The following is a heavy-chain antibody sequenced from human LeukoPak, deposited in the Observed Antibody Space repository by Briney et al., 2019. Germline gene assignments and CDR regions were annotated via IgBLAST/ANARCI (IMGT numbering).Heavy chain of an antibody. D-gene: IGHD3-3*01. CDR2: ISSSGSTI. CDR3: ARDYDFWSGYPTPTFDY. Sequence: QSGGSLRLSCAASGFTFSSYEMNWVRQAPGKGLEWVSYISSSGSTIYYADSVKGRFTISRDNAKNSLYLQMNSLRAEDTAVYYCARDYDFWSGYPTPTFDYWGQGTLVTVSS. CDR1: GFTFSSYE. J-gene: IGHJ4*02. V-gene: IGHV3-48*03.